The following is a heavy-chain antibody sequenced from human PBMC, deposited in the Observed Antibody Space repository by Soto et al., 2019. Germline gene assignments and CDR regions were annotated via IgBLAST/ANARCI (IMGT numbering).Heavy chain of an antibody. V-gene: IGHV1-58*01. Sequence: SVKVSCKASGFTFTSSAVQWVRQARGQRLEWIGWIVVGSGNTNYAQKFQERVTITRDMSTSTAYMELSSLRSGDTAVYYCAAGSSSWYSYYYGMDVWGQGTTVTVSS. D-gene: IGHD6-13*01. CDR1: GFTFTSSA. CDR2: IVVGSGNT. J-gene: IGHJ6*02. CDR3: AAGSSSWYSYYYGMDV.